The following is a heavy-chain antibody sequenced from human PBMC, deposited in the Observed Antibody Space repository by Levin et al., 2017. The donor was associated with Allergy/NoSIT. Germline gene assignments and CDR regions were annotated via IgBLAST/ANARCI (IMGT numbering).Heavy chain of an antibody. D-gene: IGHD2-2*03. J-gene: IGHJ3*02. CDR2: LSFDGKSQ. V-gene: IGHV3-30*18. Sequence: PGESLKISCAASGFSFRTYGVHWVRQAPGKGLEWVAVLSFDGKSQFYIDSVKGRFSISRDNSKNMTYLQMNSLRPEDAAVYYCAKDGFDIWGQGTLVTVSS. CDR1: GFSFRTYG. CDR3: AKDGFDI.